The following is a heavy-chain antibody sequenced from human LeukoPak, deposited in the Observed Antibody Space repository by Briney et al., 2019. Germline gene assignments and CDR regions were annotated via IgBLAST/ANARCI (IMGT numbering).Heavy chain of an antibody. J-gene: IGHJ3*02. CDR3: ARDATVTPGAFDI. CDR2: IYYSGST. V-gene: IGHV4-61*01. CDR1: GGSITSSSYY. Sequence: SETLSLTCSVSGGSITSSSYYWGWIRQPPEKGLEWIGYIYYSGSTNYNPSLKSRVTISVDTSKSQFSLKLSSVTAADTAVYYCARDATVTPGAFDIWGQGTMVTVSS. D-gene: IGHD4-17*01.